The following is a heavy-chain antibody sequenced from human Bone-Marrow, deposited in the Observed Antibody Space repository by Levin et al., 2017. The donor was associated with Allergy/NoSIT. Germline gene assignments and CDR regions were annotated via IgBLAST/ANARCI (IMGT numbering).Heavy chain of an antibody. CDR2: IYHSGST. CDR1: GYSISSGYY. D-gene: IGHD2-15*01. J-gene: IGHJ6*02. Sequence: PSETLSLTCAVSGYSISSGYYWGWIRQPPGKGLEWIGSIYHSGSTYYNPSLKSRVTISVDTSKNQFSLKLSSVTAADTAVYYCARIGYCSGGSCYSHYYYYGMDVWGQGTTVTVSS. V-gene: IGHV4-38-2*01. CDR3: ARIGYCSGGSCYSHYYYYGMDV.